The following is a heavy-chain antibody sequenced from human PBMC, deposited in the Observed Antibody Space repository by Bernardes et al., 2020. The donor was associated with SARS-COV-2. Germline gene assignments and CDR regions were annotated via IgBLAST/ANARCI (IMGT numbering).Heavy chain of an antibody. CDR3: TADIQVGGYSYGSDYYYYGMDV. V-gene: IGHV3-15*01. J-gene: IGHJ6*02. CDR1: GFTFSNAW. D-gene: IGHD5-18*01. CDR2: IKSKTDGGTT. Sequence: GGSLRLSCAASGFTFSNAWMSWVRQAPGKGLEWVGRIKSKTDGGTTDYAAPVKGRFTISRDDSKNTLYLQMNSLKTEDTAVYYCTADIQVGGYSYGSDYYYYGMDVWGQGTTVTVSS.